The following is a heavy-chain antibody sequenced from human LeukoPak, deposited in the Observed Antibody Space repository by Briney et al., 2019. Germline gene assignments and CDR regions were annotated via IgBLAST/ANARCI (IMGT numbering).Heavy chain of an antibody. CDR1: GGSFSGYY. CDR2: INHSGST. CDR3: ARNEVEMATIPTSYFQH. Sequence: PSETLSLTCAVYGGSFSGYYWSWIRQPPGKGLEWIGEINHSGSTNYNPSLKSRVTISVDTSKNQFSLKLSSVTAADTAVYYCARNEVEMATIPTSYFQHWGQGTLVTVSS. V-gene: IGHV4-34*01. J-gene: IGHJ1*01. D-gene: IGHD5-24*01.